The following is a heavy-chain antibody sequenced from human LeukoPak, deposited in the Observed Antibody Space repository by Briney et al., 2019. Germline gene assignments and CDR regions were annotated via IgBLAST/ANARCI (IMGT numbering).Heavy chain of an antibody. V-gene: IGHV3-23*01. Sequence: GGSLRLSCAASGFTFSSYAMSWVRQAPGKGLEWVSAISGSGGSTYYAGSVKGRFTISRDNSKNTLYLQMNSLRAEDTAVYYCAKDFYCTNGVCYQADWGQGTLVTVSS. CDR1: GFTFSSYA. CDR2: ISGSGGST. J-gene: IGHJ4*02. CDR3: AKDFYCTNGVCYQAD. D-gene: IGHD2-8*01.